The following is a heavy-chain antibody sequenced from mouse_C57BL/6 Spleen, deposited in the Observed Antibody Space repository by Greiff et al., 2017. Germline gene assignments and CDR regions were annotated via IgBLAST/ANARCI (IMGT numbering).Heavy chain of an antibody. J-gene: IGHJ2*01. CDR2: IYPGDGDT. V-gene: IGHV1-82*01. CDR3: ATYY. CDR1: GYAFSSSW. Sequence: QVQLQQSGPELVKPGASVKISCKASGYAFSSSWMNWVKQRPGKGLEWIGRIYPGDGDTNYNGKFKGQATLTADKSSSTAYMQLSSLTSEDSAVYFCATYYWGQGTTLTVSS.